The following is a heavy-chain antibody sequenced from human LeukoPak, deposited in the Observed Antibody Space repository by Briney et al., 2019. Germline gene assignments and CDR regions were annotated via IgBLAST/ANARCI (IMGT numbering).Heavy chain of an antibody. J-gene: IGHJ3*02. CDR3: ATDTATEARHI. Sequence: GGTLRLSCVASGLTFSNAWMTWVRQAPGKGLEWVGLIRSKTDGGTTDYAAPLKDRFTILRDDSKSTLFLQMNSLKADDTAVYYCATDTATEARHIWGQGTTVTVSS. D-gene: IGHD2-21*02. CDR1: GLTFSNAW. V-gene: IGHV3-15*01. CDR2: IRSKTDGGTT.